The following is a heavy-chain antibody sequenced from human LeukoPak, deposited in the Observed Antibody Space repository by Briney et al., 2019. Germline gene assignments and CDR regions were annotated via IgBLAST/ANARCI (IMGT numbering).Heavy chain of an antibody. CDR3: ATRYSSSWYEGLHY. J-gene: IGHJ4*02. CDR1: GYTLTELS. CDR2: FDPEDGET. V-gene: IGHV1-24*01. D-gene: IGHD6-13*01. Sequence: GASVKVSCKVSGYTLTELSMHWVRQAPGKGLEWMGGFDPEDGETIYAQKFQGRVTMTEDTSTDTAYMELSSLRSEDTAVYYCATRYSSSWYEGLHYWGQGTLVTVSS.